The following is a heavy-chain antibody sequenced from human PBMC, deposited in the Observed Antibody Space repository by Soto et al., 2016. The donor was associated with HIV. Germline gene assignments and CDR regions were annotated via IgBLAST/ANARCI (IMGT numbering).Heavy chain of an antibody. J-gene: IGHJ5*02. Sequence: EVQLVESGGDLVQPGGSLRLSCAASGFTFSNYWMHWVRQVPGKGLVWVSGINRDKTTTNYADSVKGRFTISRDNAKNSLYLQMNSLRVEDTAVYYCARLPGIAAVASPFDPWGQGTLGHRLL. CDR3: ARLPGIAAVASPFDP. CDR1: GFTFSNYW. V-gene: IGHV3-74*01. D-gene: IGHD6-13*01. CDR2: INRDKTTT.